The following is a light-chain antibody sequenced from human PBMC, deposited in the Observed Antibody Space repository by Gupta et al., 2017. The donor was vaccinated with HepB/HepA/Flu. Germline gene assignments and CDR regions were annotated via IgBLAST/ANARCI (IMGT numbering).Light chain of an antibody. Sequence: DVQLTQSPSSVSASVGDTVTITCRASQGISWLAWYQQKPGNAPNLLIYAASTLQSGVPSRFSGSGSGTSFILTISSLQPEDFATYYCQQANSFPFTFGQGTRVDIK. CDR1: QGISW. CDR3: QQANSFPFT. V-gene: IGKV1D-12*01. J-gene: IGKJ5*01. CDR2: AAS.